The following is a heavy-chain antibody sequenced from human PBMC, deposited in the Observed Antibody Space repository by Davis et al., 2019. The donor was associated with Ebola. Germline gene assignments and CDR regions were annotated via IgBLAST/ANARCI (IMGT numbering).Heavy chain of an antibody. V-gene: IGHV1-8*01. CDR3: TRGYSQKWRGGDCGNDF. J-gene: IGHJ4*02. CDR1: GYIFSNYD. CDR2: MNAYSGNT. Sequence: ASVKVSCKASGYIFSNYDINWVRQASGQGLEWMGWMNAYSGNTGYVEKFKGRVTMTRNPSITTAYMELSSLTIDDTAVYYCTRGYSQKWRGGDCGNDFWGQGTLVTVSS. D-gene: IGHD2-21*01.